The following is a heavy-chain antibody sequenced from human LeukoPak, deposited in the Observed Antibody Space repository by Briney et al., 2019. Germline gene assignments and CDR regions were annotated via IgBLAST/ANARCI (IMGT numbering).Heavy chain of an antibody. CDR2: IRSQSDGGTA. D-gene: IGHD2-8*01. J-gene: IGHJ4*02. Sequence: GGSLRLPCAVSRFTFCDAWMAWVRQAPGEGLEHVGRIRSQSDGGTADYAAPVKDRFTISRDDSNNMVYLYMNNLKIEDTAMYYCTTGYGTIDFWGQGTLVAVSS. V-gene: IGHV3-15*01. CDR3: TTGYGTIDF. CDR1: RFTFCDAW.